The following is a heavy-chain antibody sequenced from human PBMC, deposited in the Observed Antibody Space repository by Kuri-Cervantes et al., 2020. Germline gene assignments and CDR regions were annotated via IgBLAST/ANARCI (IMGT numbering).Heavy chain of an antibody. CDR3: ARDRGCSSTSYYDNWFDP. D-gene: IGHD2-2*01. V-gene: IGHV1-69*13. Sequence: SVKVSCKASGGTFSSYAISWVRQAPGQGLEWMGGIIPVFGTANYAQKFQGRVTITADESTSTAYMELSSLRSEDTAVYYCARDRGCSSTSYYDNWFDPWGQGTLVTGYS. CDR1: GGTFSSYA. J-gene: IGHJ5*02. CDR2: IIPVFGTA.